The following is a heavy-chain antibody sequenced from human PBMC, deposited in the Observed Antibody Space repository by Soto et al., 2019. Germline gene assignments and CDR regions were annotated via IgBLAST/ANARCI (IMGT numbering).Heavy chain of an antibody. D-gene: IGHD2-2*01. CDR3: ARGIGCISTSCYFPSPSYYGMDV. Sequence: ASVKVSCKASGYTFTSYAMHWVRQAPGQRLEWMGWINAGNGNTKYSQKFQGRVTMTTDTSTSTAYMELRSLRSDDTAVYYCARGIGCISTSCYFPSPSYYGMDVWGQGTTVTVSS. J-gene: IGHJ6*02. CDR1: GYTFTSYA. CDR2: INAGNGNT. V-gene: IGHV1-3*01.